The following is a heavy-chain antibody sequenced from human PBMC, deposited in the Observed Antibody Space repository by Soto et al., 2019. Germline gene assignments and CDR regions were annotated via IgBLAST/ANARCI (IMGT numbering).Heavy chain of an antibody. V-gene: IGHV1-8*01. J-gene: IGHJ2*01. CDR3: ARGLVVVSATYWYFDL. Sequence: QVQLVQSGAEVKKPGASVKVSCKASGYTFTSYDINWVRQAAGQGLEWIGWMNPNSGKAVYAQKFQGRVTMAGNTSLSTAYMELSSVRSDDTAVYFCARGLVVVSATYWYFDLWGRGTLVTVSS. D-gene: IGHD2-15*01. CDR2: MNPNSGKA. CDR1: GYTFTSYD.